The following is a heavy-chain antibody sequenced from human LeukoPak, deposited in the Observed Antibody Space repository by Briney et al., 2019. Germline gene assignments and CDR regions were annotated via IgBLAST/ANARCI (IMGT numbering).Heavy chain of an antibody. V-gene: IGHV1-18*01. Sequence: ASVKVSCKASGYTFTSYGISWVRQAPGQGLEWMGWISAYNGNTNYAQKLQGRVTMTTDTPTSTTYMGLRSLRSDDTAVYYCARDPRARRYCSGGSSCMYYFDYWGQGTPVTVSS. J-gene: IGHJ4*02. CDR3: ARDPRARRYCSGGSSCMYYFDY. CDR1: GYTFTSYG. D-gene: IGHD2-15*01. CDR2: ISAYNGNT.